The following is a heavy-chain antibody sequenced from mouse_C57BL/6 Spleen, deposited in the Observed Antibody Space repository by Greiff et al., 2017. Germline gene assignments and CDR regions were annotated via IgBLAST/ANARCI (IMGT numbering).Heavy chain of an antibody. V-gene: IGHV1-15*01. CDR1: GYTFTDYE. CDR3: TREDGPY. Sequence: VKLMESGAELVRPGASVTLSCKASGYTFTDYEMHWVKQTPVHGLEWIGAIDPETGGTAYNQKFKGKAILTADKSSSTDYMEVGSLTSEDSAVYYCTREDGPYWGQGTLVTVSA. J-gene: IGHJ3*01. D-gene: IGHD3-1*01. CDR2: IDPETGGT.